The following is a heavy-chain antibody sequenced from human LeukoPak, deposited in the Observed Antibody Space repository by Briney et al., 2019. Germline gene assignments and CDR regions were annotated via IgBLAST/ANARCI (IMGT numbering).Heavy chain of an antibody. Sequence: SQTLSLTRTVSGGSISSGDYYWSWIRQPPGKGLEWIGYIYYSGSTYYNPSLKSRVTISVDTSKDQFSLKLSSVTAADTAVYYCARDRPGDSYGMDVWGKGTTVTVSS. CDR3: ARDRPGDSYGMDV. J-gene: IGHJ6*04. V-gene: IGHV4-30-4*01. CDR2: IYYSGST. D-gene: IGHD3-10*01. CDR1: GGSISSGDYY.